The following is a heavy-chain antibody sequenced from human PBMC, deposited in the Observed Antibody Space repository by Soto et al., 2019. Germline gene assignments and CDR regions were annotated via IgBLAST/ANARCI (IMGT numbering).Heavy chain of an antibody. CDR3: ARAPYYGD. Sequence: EVQLVESGGNLVQPGGSLKLSCAASGFTFSDSSIHWVRQASGKGLEWLGRIRSRAHSHATAYAASLTGRFIISRDDSKNTAYLQMNSLQIDDTAVYLCARAPYYGDWGQGTEVTVSP. D-gene: IGHD3-10*01. V-gene: IGHV3-73*02. J-gene: IGHJ3*01. CDR2: IRSRAHSHAT. CDR1: GFTFSDSS.